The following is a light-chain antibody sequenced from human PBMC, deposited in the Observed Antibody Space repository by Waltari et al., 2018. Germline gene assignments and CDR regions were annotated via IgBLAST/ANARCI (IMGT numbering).Light chain of an antibody. J-gene: IGKJ1*01. V-gene: IGKV1-5*03. CDR2: KAS. CDR3: QQYQHYPLT. Sequence: DIQMTQSPSTLSASVGDRVTITCRASQSINNWLAWYQQKPGKAPKVLIYKASSLESGVPSRFSGSVSGTEFTLTISSLQPDDFATYYCQQYQHYPLTFGQGTKVENK. CDR1: QSINNW.